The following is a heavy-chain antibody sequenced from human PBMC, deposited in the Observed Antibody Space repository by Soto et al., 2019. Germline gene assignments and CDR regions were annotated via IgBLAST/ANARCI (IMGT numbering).Heavy chain of an antibody. CDR2: ISGSGGST. J-gene: IGHJ6*02. CDR3: AKDSPTSRIYGDSDYYYGMDV. D-gene: IGHD4-17*01. Sequence: PGGSLRLSCAASGFTFSSYAMSWVRQAPGKGLEWVSAISGSGGSTYYADSVKGRFTISRDNSKNTLYLQMNSLRAEDTAVYYCAKDSPTSRIYGDSDYYYGMDVWGQGTTVTVSS. V-gene: IGHV3-23*01. CDR1: GFTFSSYA.